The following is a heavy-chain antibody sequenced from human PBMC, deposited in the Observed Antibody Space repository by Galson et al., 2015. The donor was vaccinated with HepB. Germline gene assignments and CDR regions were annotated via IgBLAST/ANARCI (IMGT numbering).Heavy chain of an antibody. CDR3: AQQWLAYYYYYGMDV. D-gene: IGHD6-19*01. V-gene: IGHV3-30*02. Sequence: SLRLSCAASGFTFSSYGMHWVRQAPGKGLEWVAFIRYDGSNKYYADSVKGRFTISRDNSKNTLYLQMNSLRAEDTAVYYCAQQWLAYYYYYGMDVWGQGTTVTVSS. J-gene: IGHJ6*02. CDR2: IRYDGSNK. CDR1: GFTFSSYG.